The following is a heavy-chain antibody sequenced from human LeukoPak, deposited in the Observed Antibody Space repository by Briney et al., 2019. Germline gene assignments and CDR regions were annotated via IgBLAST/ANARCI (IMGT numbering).Heavy chain of an antibody. V-gene: IGHV1-2*04. CDR2: INPNSGGT. D-gene: IGHD2-2*01. CDR1: GYTFTGYY. Sequence: ASVKVSCKASGYTFTGYYMHWVRQAPGQGLEWMGWINPNSGGTNYAQKFQGWVTMTRDTSISTAYMELSRLRSDDTAVYYCARAPPAAIPRGWFDPWGQGTLVTVSS. J-gene: IGHJ5*02. CDR3: ARAPPAAIPRGWFDP.